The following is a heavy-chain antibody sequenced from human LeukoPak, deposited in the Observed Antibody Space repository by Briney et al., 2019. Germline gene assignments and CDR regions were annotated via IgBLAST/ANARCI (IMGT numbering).Heavy chain of an antibody. Sequence: PGGSLRLSCAASGFTFSTYWMSWVRQAPGKGLEWVANINQDGSEKYSVDSVKGRFTISRDNAKSSLYLQMNNLRADDTAVYYCARDSPYCSSTSCHVYYYYGMDVWGQGTTVTVSS. CDR1: GFTFSTYW. V-gene: IGHV3-7*03. D-gene: IGHD2-2*01. J-gene: IGHJ6*02. CDR2: INQDGSEK. CDR3: ARDSPYCSSTSCHVYYYYGMDV.